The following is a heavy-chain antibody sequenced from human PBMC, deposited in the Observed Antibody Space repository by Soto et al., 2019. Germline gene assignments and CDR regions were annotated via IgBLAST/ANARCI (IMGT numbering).Heavy chain of an antibody. CDR3: ARRGLDCSTSTCYLGP. Sequence: GGSLRLSCAASGFTFKDFAMTWVRRTPGKGLEWVSTISGSGIYTYYADSVKGRFTISRDNSNNTLYLEMNSLRADDTAVYYCARRGLDCSTSTCYLGPWGQGILVTVSS. J-gene: IGHJ5*02. CDR2: ISGSGIYT. CDR1: GFTFKDFA. D-gene: IGHD2-2*01. V-gene: IGHV3-23*01.